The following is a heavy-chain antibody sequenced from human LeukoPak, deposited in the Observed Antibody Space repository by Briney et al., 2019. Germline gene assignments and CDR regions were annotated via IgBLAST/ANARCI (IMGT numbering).Heavy chain of an antibody. CDR1: GYTFTSYY. J-gene: IGHJ3*02. V-gene: IGHV1-46*01. CDR2: IIPRDGGT. Sequence: ASVKVSCKAFGYTFTSYYMHWVRQAPGQGLEWMGIIIPRDGGTSPSQRFQGRITMTSDKSTSTVYIELSSLRSEDTAMYYCARDRATGKDNSGHDGDALDIWGQGTMVTVSS. D-gene: IGHD3-22*01. CDR3: ARDRATGKDNSGHDGDALDI.